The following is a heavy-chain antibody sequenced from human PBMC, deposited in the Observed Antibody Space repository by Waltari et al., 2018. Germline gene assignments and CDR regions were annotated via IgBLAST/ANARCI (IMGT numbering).Heavy chain of an antibody. CDR1: GGSISSGSYY. J-gene: IGHJ3*02. D-gene: IGHD3-16*02. Sequence: QVQLQESGPGLVKPSQTLSLTCPVSGGSISSGSYYWSWIRQPAGKGLEWIGRIYTSGSTNYNPSLKSRVTISVDTSKNQFSLKLSSVTAADTAVYYCARDRIYDYVWGSYRSDAFDIWGQGTMVTVSS. CDR2: IYTSGST. V-gene: IGHV4-61*02. CDR3: ARDRIYDYVWGSYRSDAFDI.